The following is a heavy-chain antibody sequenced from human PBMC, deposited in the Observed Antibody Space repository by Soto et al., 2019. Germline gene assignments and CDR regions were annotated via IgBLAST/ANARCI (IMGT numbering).Heavy chain of an antibody. CDR3: AKNGQPPYYYYGLDV. D-gene: IGHD2-8*01. J-gene: IGHJ6*02. Sequence: QGQLVQSGGEVKKSGASVKVSCKASGYTFSRYGISWVRQAPGQGLEWMGWISGYNGDTNYAQKFQGRVTMTIATSXXTAYMELRSLTSDATAVYYCAKNGQPPYYYYGLDVWGQGTTVTVSS. CDR1: GYTFSRYG. CDR2: ISGYNGDT. V-gene: IGHV1-18*01.